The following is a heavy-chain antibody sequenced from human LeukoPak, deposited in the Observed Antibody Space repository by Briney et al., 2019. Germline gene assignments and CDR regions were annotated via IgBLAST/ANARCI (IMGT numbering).Heavy chain of an antibody. J-gene: IGHJ6*03. CDR2: ISSSSGYI. CDR1: GFTFSSCS. CDR3: ARGGYCSSTSCYDDYYYYYMDV. D-gene: IGHD2-2*01. Sequence: GGSLRLSCAASGFTFSSCSMNWVRQAPGKGLEWVSSISSSSGYIYYADSVKGRFTVSRDNTKNSLYLQMNSLRAEDTALYHCARGGYCSSTSCYDDYYYYYMDVWGKGTTVTISS. V-gene: IGHV3-21*04.